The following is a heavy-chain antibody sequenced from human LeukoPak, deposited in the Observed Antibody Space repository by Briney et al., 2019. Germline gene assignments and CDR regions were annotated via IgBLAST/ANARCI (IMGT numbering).Heavy chain of an antibody. Sequence: SVKASCKASGGTFSSNAISWVRQAPGQGLEWMGGIIPIFGPPNYAQNFKGRVTITADESTSSVYMELSRLTSEDTAVYYCAGELESAMAGGFDYWGQGTLVTVSS. J-gene: IGHJ4*02. D-gene: IGHD5-18*01. V-gene: IGHV1-69*13. CDR1: GGTFSSNA. CDR2: IIPIFGPP. CDR3: AGELESAMAGGFDY.